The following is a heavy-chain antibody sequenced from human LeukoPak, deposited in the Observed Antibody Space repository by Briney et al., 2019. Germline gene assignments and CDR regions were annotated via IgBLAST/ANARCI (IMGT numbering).Heavy chain of an antibody. V-gene: IGHV3-23*01. Sequence: TGGSLRLSCAASGFTFIIYAMSWVRQAPGKGLEWVSAISGSGGSTYYADSVKGRFTISIDNSKNTLYLQMNSLRAEDTAVYYFAKAHRDGRYFDYWGQGTLVTVSS. CDR1: GFTFIIYA. CDR2: ISGSGGST. CDR3: AKAHRDGRYFDY. D-gene: IGHD2-8*01. J-gene: IGHJ4*02.